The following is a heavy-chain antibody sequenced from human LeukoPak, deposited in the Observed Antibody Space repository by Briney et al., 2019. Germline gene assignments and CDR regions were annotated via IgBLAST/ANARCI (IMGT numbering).Heavy chain of an antibody. V-gene: IGHV3-21*01. CDR2: ITSGSSYI. CDR3: ARDPYSGSYGNYYYYFMDV. CDR1: GFTVSINS. D-gene: IGHD1-26*01. J-gene: IGHJ6*03. Sequence: GGSLRLSCTVSGFTVSINSMSWVRQAPGKGLEWVSSITSGSSYIYYADSVKGRFTISRDNAKNSLYLQMNSLRAEDTAVYYCARDPYSGSYGNYYYYFMDVWGKGTTVTISS.